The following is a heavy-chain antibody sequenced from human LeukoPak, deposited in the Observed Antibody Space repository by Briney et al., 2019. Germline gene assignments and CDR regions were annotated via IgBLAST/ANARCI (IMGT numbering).Heavy chain of an antibody. CDR3: AYSGSYYAFDI. Sequence: SVKVSCKASGYIFTNYGISWVRQAPGQGLEWMGRIIPILGIANYAQKFQGRVTITADKSTSTAYMELSSLRSEDTAVYYCAYSGSYYAFDIWGQGTMVTVSS. V-gene: IGHV1-69*04. J-gene: IGHJ3*02. CDR1: GYIFTNYG. D-gene: IGHD1-26*01. CDR2: IIPILGIA.